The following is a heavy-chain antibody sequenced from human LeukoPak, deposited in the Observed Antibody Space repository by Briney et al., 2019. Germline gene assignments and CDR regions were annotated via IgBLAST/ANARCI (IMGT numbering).Heavy chain of an antibody. CDR2: IYYSGST. CDR3: ARGWVVVVVAEFSSGYFQH. J-gene: IGHJ1*01. CDR1: GGSISSSSYY. D-gene: IGHD2-15*01. Sequence: SETLSLTCTVSGGSISSSSYYWGWIRQPPGKGLEWIGSIYYSGSTYYNPSLKSRVTISVDTSKNQFSLKLSSVTAADTAVYYCARGWVVVVVAEFSSGYFQHWGQGTLVTVSS. V-gene: IGHV4-39*07.